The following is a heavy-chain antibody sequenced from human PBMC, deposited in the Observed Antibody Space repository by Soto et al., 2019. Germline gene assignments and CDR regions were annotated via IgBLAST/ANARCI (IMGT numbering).Heavy chain of an antibody. CDR3: ASHGVAALQFDS. CDR2: IYYTGIT. CDR1: GGSISSPSYY. J-gene: IGHJ4*02. Sequence: SETLSLTCTVSGGSISSPSYYWAWIRQPPGKGLEWIGSIYYTGITYYNPSLRSRVTMSVGTSKNQFSLKLTSVTAADTAVYYCASHGVAALQFDSWGQGTLVTVSS. D-gene: IGHD2-15*01. V-gene: IGHV4-39*01.